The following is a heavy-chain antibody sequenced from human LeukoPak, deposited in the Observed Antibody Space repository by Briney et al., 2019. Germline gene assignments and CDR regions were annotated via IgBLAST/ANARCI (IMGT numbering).Heavy chain of an antibody. V-gene: IGHV3-21*01. Sequence: GGSLRLSCEVSGFTLSSYSMTWVRQAPGKGLEWVSSFRSSGRDIIYGDSVRGRFTIARDDAKSSLYLQMNSLRAEDTAVYYCARGPGIAVAPLQHWGQGTLVTVSS. CDR1: GFTLSSYS. D-gene: IGHD6-19*01. J-gene: IGHJ1*01. CDR2: FRSSGRDI. CDR3: ARGPGIAVAPLQH.